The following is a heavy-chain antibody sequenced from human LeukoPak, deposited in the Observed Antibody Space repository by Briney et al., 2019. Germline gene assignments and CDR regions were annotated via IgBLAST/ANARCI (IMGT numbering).Heavy chain of an antibody. CDR2: IIPIFGTA. CDR3: ARDGVRFLEWFPTDAFDI. V-gene: IGHV1-69*05. D-gene: IGHD3-3*01. J-gene: IGHJ3*02. Sequence: SVKVSCKASGGTFSSYAISWVRQAPGQGLEWMGGIIPIFGTANYAQKFQGRVTITTDESTSTAYMELSSLRSEDTAVYYCARDGVRFLEWFPTDAFDIWGQGTMVTVSS. CDR1: GGTFSSYA.